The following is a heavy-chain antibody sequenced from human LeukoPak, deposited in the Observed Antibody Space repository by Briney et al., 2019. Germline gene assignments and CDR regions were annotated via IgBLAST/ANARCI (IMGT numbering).Heavy chain of an antibody. Sequence: ASVKVSCKASGYTFTSYGISWVRQAPGQGLEWMGWINTNTGNPTYAQGFTGRFVFSLDTSVTTAYLQISSLKAEDTAVYYCARENYYDSSGSFDYWGQGTLVTVCS. CDR2: INTNTGNP. J-gene: IGHJ4*02. V-gene: IGHV7-4-1*02. D-gene: IGHD3-22*01. CDR1: GYTFTSYG. CDR3: ARENYYDSSGSFDY.